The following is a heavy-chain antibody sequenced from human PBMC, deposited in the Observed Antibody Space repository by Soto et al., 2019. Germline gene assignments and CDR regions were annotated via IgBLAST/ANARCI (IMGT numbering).Heavy chain of an antibody. CDR2: IYYSGST. D-gene: IGHD3-22*01. CDR1: GGSISSYY. Sequence: PSETLSLTCTVSGGSISSYYWSWIRQPPGKGLEWIGYIYYSGSTNYNPSLKSRVTISVDTSKNQFSLKLSSVTAADTAVYYCARSYDSSVEIDYWGQGTLVTVSS. V-gene: IGHV4-59*01. J-gene: IGHJ4*02. CDR3: ARSYDSSVEIDY.